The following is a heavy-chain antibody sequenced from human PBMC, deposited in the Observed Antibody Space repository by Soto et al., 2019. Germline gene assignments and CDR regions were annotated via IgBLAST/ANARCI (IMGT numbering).Heavy chain of an antibody. CDR1: GYTFTSYY. J-gene: IGHJ4*02. V-gene: IGHV1-46*03. Sequence: GASVKVSCKASGYTFTSYYMHWVRQAPGQGLEWMGIINPSGGSTSYAQKFQGRVTMTRDTSTSTVYMELSSLRSEDTAVYYCARDPEWELPRYYFDYWGQGTLVTVSS. D-gene: IGHD1-26*01. CDR2: INPSGGST. CDR3: ARDPEWELPRYYFDY.